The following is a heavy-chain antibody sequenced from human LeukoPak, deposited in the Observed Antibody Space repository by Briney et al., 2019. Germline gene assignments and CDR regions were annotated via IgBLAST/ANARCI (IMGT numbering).Heavy chain of an antibody. V-gene: IGHV4-4*07. CDR1: GGSFSGYY. J-gene: IGHJ5*02. Sequence: SETLSLTCAVYGGSFSGYYWSWIRQPAGKGLEWIGRIYTSGSTNYNPSLKSRVTISVDTSKNQFSLKLSSVTAADTAVYYCARERGGYCSSTSCLNWFDPWGQGTLVTVSS. D-gene: IGHD2-2*01. CDR2: IYTSGST. CDR3: ARERGGYCSSTSCLNWFDP.